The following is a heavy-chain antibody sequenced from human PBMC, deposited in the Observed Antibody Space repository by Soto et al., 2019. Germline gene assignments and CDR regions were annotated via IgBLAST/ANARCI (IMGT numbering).Heavy chain of an antibody. J-gene: IGHJ4*02. CDR1: GFTFSSYA. CDR2: ISGSGGST. Sequence: EVQLLESGGGLVQPGGSLRLSCAASGFTFSSYAMSWVRQAPGKGLEWVSAISGSGGSTYYADSVKGRFTIARDNSKNTLYLQMNSLRAEDTAVYYCAKDGYSGYDYLVEFDYWGQGTLVTVSS. CDR3: AKDGYSGYDYLVEFDY. D-gene: IGHD5-12*01. V-gene: IGHV3-23*01.